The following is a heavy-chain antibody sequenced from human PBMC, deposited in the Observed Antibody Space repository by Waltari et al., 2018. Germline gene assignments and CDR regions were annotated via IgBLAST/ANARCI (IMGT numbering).Heavy chain of an antibody. V-gene: IGHV1-69*04. Sequence: QVQLVQSGAEVKKPGSSVKVSCKASGGTFSSYAISWVRQAPGQGLDGMGRSIPNLGIANPPQKFQGRVTNSADKTTSTAQMGVRSLRSEDTGVYYCARENLAGRQELVHWAFDIWGQGTMVTVSS. CDR2: SIPNLGIA. CDR3: ARENLAGRQELVHWAFDI. D-gene: IGHD6-13*01. J-gene: IGHJ3*02. CDR1: GGTFSSYA.